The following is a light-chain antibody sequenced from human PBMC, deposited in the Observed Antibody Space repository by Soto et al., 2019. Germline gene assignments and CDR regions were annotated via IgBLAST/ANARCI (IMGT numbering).Light chain of an antibody. J-gene: IGKJ4*01. CDR2: ATS. Sequence: DVQMTQSPSSLSAFVGDRVTITCRASQGIAPYLAWFQQKPGKVPKLLIYATSTLQSGVPSRFSGSGSWTDFTLTINSLLPEDVGTYYCQKYNSAPLTFGGGTKVEIK. CDR1: QGIAPY. CDR3: QKYNSAPLT. V-gene: IGKV1-27*01.